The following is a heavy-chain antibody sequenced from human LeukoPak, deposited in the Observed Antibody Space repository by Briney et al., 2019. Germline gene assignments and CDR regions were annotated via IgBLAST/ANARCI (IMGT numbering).Heavy chain of an antibody. CDR3: ARPRGYGTPHDAFDI. V-gene: IGHV3-7*01. D-gene: IGHD5-18*01. CDR2: MKQDGSDK. J-gene: IGHJ3*02. Sequence: GGSLRLSCVGSGFSFNAFWINWVRLAPGKGLEWVANMKQDGSDKYYLDSVKGRFTISRDNAKNSIYLQMNRLRVEDTAVYYCARPRGYGTPHDAFDIWGQGTMVTVSS. CDR1: GFSFNAFW.